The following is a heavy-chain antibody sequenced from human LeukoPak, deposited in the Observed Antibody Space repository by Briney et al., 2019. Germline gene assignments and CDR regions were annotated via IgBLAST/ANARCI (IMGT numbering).Heavy chain of an antibody. CDR2: IYSGGST. V-gene: IGHV3-53*01. Sequence: PGGSLRLSCAASGFTVSSNYMSWVRQAPGKGLEWVSVIYSGGSTYYADSVKGRFTISRDNSKNTLYLQMNSLRAEDTAVYHCARDLEANAFDIWGQGTMVTVSS. J-gene: IGHJ3*02. CDR1: GFTVSSNY. CDR3: ARDLEANAFDI.